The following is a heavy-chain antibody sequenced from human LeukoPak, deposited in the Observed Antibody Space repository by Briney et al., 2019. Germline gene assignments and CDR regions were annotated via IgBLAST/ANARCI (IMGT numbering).Heavy chain of an antibody. D-gene: IGHD2-21*01. V-gene: IGHV3-30*02. CDR1: GYTFSSYG. J-gene: IGHJ4*02. CDR3: AKELEAYCGGDCYPNFDY. CDR2: IRYDGSNK. Sequence: PGGSLRLSCAASGYTFSSYGMHWVRQAPGKGLEWVAFIRYDGSNKYYADSVKGRFTISRDNSKNTLYLQMNSLRAEDTAVYYCAKELEAYCGGDCYPNFDYWGQGTLVTVSS.